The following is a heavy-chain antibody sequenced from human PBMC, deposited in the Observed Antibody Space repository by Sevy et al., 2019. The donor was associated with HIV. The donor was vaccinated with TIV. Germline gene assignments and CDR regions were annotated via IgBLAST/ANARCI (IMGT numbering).Heavy chain of an antibody. D-gene: IGHD2-15*01. CDR3: AADYCSGGSCYSTDY. CDR1: GGSISSYY. V-gene: IGHV4-4*07. J-gene: IGHJ4*02. CDR2: IYTSGST. Sequence: SETLSLTCTVSGGSISSYYWSWIRQPAGKGPEWIGRIYTSGSTNYNPSLKSRVTMSVDTSKNQFSLKLSSVTAADTAVYYCAADYCSGGSCYSTDYWGQGTLVTVSS.